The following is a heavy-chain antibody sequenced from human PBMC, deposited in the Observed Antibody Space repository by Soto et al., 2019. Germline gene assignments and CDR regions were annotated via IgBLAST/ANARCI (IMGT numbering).Heavy chain of an antibody. CDR1: GFTFSSYA. CDR2: ISGSGGST. J-gene: IGHJ6*02. D-gene: IGHD2-15*01. Sequence: GGSLRLSCAASGFTFSSYAMSWVRQAPGKGLEWVSAISGSGGSTYYADSVKGRFTISRDNSKNTLYLQMNSLRAEDTAVYYCAKEKGVAASLHNRYGMDVWGQGTTVTVSS. V-gene: IGHV3-23*01. CDR3: AKEKGVAASLHNRYGMDV.